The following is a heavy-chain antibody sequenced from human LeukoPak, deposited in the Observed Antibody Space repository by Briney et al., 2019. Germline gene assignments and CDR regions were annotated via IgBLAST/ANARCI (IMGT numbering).Heavy chain of an antibody. D-gene: IGHD3-3*01. Sequence: PSETLSLTCTVSGGSISSYYWSWIRQPPGKGLEWIGYIYYSGSTNYNPSLKSRVTISVDTSKNQFTLKLSSVTAADTAVYYCARVNYDFWSGREWYAFDIWGQGTMVTVSS. J-gene: IGHJ3*02. CDR1: GGSISSYY. CDR2: IYYSGST. V-gene: IGHV4-59*01. CDR3: ARVNYDFWSGREWYAFDI.